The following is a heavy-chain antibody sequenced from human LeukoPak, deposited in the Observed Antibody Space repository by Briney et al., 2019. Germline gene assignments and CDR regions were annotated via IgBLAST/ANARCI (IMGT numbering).Heavy chain of an antibody. V-gene: IGHV1-69*05. J-gene: IGHJ4*02. D-gene: IGHD1-26*01. Sequence: SVKVSCKASGGTFSSYAISWVRQAPGQGLEWMGRIIPIFGTANYAQKFQGRVTITTDESTSTAYMELSSLRSEDTAVYYCARDEGIRNGSYSSPFDYWDQGTLVTVSS. CDR3: ARDEGIRNGSYSSPFDY. CDR1: GGTFSSYA. CDR2: IIPIFGTA.